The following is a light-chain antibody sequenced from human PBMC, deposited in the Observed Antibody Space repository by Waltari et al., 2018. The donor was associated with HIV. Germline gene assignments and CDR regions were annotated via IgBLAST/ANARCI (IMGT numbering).Light chain of an antibody. V-gene: IGKV3-20*01. CDR2: GAS. CDR3: QQYSSSPWT. Sequence: IVLTQSPGTLSLSPGERATLSGRASQSISSNYLAWYQKTPGQAPRLLIYGASNRATGIPDRFSGSGSGTDFTLTISRLEPEDFAVFYCQQYSSSPWTFGQGTKVE. CDR1: QSISSNY. J-gene: IGKJ1*01.